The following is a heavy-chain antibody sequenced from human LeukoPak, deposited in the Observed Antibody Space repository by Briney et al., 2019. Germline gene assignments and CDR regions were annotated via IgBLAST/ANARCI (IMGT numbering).Heavy chain of an antibody. Sequence: SETLSLTCTVSSGSISNYFWSWIRQPPGKRLEWIGYIHYSGSTNYNPSLKSQVTISVDTSKNQFSLKLSSVTAADTPVYYCTRVVSDSYGMDVWGQGTTVTVSS. CDR1: SGSISNYF. CDR3: TRVVSDSYGMDV. CDR2: IHYSGST. D-gene: IGHD6-25*01. V-gene: IGHV4-59*01. J-gene: IGHJ6*02.